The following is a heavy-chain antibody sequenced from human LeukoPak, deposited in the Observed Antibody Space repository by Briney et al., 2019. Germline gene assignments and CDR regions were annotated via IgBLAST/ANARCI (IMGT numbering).Heavy chain of an antibody. J-gene: IGHJ6*03. CDR2: IYYSGST. CDR3: ARLQADYDFWSGPRYMDV. Sequence: SETLSLTCTVSGGSISSSSYYWGWIRQPPGKGLEWLGSIYYSGSTYYNPSLKSRVTISVDTSKNQFSLKLSSVTAADTAVYYCARLQADYDFWSGPRYMDVWGKGTTVTVPS. V-gene: IGHV4-39*01. CDR1: GGSISSSSYY. D-gene: IGHD3-3*01.